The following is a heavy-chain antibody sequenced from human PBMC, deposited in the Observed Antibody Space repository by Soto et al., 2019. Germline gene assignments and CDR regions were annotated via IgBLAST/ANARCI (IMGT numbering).Heavy chain of an antibody. CDR2: ISSSSTI. Sequence: EVQLVESGGGLVQPGGSLRLSCAASGFTFSSYSMNWVRQAPGKGLEWVSYISSSSTIYYADSVKGRFTISRDNAKNSLYLQMNSLRDEDTAVYYCAREGSTLNWFDPWGQGTLVTVSS. CDR3: AREGSTLNWFDP. CDR1: GFTFSSYS. V-gene: IGHV3-48*02. J-gene: IGHJ5*02.